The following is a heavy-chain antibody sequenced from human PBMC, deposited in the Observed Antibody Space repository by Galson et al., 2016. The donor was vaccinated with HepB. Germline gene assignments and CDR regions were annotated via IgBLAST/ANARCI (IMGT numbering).Heavy chain of an antibody. J-gene: IGHJ1*01. CDR1: GLTFEDFS. V-gene: IGHV3-43*01. D-gene: IGHD6-19*01. CDR2: INWNGDST. Sequence: SLRLSCAASGLTFEDFSMHWVRQVPGKGLEWVSCINWNGDSTYYADSVKGRFTISRDNKKHSLYLQMNSLRTEDTALYYCAKGVALWYSSGWGERYFQHWGQGTLVTVSS. CDR3: AKGVALWYSSGWGERYFQH.